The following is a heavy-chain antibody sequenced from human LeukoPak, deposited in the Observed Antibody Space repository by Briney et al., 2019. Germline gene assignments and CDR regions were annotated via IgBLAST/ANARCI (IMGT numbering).Heavy chain of an antibody. CDR2: IYPGDSDT. J-gene: IGHJ4*02. D-gene: IGHD2-15*01. CDR1: GYSFTTYW. V-gene: IGHV5-51*01. Sequence: GESLKISCEGSGYSFTTYWIAWVRQMPGKGLEWMGIIYPGDSDTTYSPSFEGQVTISADKCISTAYLQWSSLKASDTAMYYCARRLRCSGGSCYYFDYWGQGTLVTVSS. CDR3: ARRLRCSGGSCYYFDY.